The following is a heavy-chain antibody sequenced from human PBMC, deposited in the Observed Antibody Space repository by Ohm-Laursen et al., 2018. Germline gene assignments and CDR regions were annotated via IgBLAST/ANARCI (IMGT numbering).Heavy chain of an antibody. D-gene: IGHD4-17*01. J-gene: IGHJ2*01. V-gene: IGHV4-59*08. CDR2: ISYSGST. Sequence: PGTLSLTCNVSGASISSYYWSWIRQPPGKGLEWIGYISYSGSTSYTPSLKSRVTISVDTSKNQFSLKLSSVTAADTAVYYCARHFSGTVTSFYWYFDLWGRGTLVKVSS. CDR3: ARHFSGTVTSFYWYFDL. CDR1: GASISSYY.